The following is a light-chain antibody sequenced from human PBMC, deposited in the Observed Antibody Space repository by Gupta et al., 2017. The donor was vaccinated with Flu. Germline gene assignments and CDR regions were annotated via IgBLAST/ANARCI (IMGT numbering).Light chain of an antibody. CDR3: MQSLQTPRS. V-gene: IGKV2-28*01. Sequence: EIVLTQSPLSLPVTPGEPASISCRSSQSLLHSNGYNYLDWYLQKPGQSPQLLIYLGSNRASGVPDRFSGSGSGTDFTLEISRVEAEDVGVYYCMQSLQTPRSFGQGTKLEIK. CDR1: QSLLHSNGYNY. CDR2: LGS. J-gene: IGKJ2*03.